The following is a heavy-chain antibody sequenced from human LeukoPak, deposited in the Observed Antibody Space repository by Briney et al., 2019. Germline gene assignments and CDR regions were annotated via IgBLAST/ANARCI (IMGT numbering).Heavy chain of an antibody. CDR1: GFTFSSYS. V-gene: IGHV3-21*01. CDR2: ISSSSSYI. D-gene: IGHD6-6*01. Sequence: GGSLRLSCAASGFTFSSYSLNWVRQAPGKGLEWVSSISSSSSYIYYADSVKGRFTISRDNAKNSLYLQMNSLRAEDTAVYYCARDRNIGSSRWFFDYWGQGTLVTVSP. J-gene: IGHJ4*02. CDR3: ARDRNIGSSRWFFDY.